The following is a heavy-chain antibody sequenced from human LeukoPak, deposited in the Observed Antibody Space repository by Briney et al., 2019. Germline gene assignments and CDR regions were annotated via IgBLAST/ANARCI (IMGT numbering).Heavy chain of an antibody. J-gene: IGHJ6*03. CDR1: GFTFSSYS. D-gene: IGHD2-2*01. Sequence: SGGSLRLSCAASGFTFSSYSMNWVRQAPGKVREWVASISSRSRYIYYADSGKGRFTMSRGNAKNSLYLQMNSLRAEDTAVYYCAREGYCSSTSCYLMDVWGKGTTVTVSS. V-gene: IGHV3-21*01. CDR3: AREGYCSSTSCYLMDV. CDR2: ISSRSRYI.